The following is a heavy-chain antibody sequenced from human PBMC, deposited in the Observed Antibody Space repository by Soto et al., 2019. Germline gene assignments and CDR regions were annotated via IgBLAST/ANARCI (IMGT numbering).Heavy chain of an antibody. CDR3: AREASKYSGMDV. Sequence: ASVKVSCKASGYTFTNYYMHWVRQAPGQGLEWMGVINPSGGSTTYAQKFQGRVTMTRDASTSTVYMELSSLISEDTTEYYCAREASKYSGMDVWGQGTTVTVSS. CDR1: GYTFTNYY. J-gene: IGHJ6*02. V-gene: IGHV1-46*01. D-gene: IGHD2-21*01. CDR2: INPSGGST.